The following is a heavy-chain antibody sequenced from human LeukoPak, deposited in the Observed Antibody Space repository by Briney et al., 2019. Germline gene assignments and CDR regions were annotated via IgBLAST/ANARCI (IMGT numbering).Heavy chain of an antibody. CDR1: GYTFTGYY. CDR3: ARGSHYYDSSGSNDY. V-gene: IGHV1-46*01. Sequence: GASVKVSCKASGYTFTGYYMHWVRQAPGQGLEWMGIINPSGGSTSYAQKFQGRVTMTRDTSTSTVYMELSSLRSEDTAVYYCARGSHYYDSSGSNDYWGQGTLVTVSS. CDR2: INPSGGST. D-gene: IGHD3-22*01. J-gene: IGHJ4*02.